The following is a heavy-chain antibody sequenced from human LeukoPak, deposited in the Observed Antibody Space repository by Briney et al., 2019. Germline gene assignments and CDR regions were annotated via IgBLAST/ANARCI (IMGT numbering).Heavy chain of an antibody. Sequence: SGESLRLSCAASGFTFSSYSMNWVRQAPGKGLEWVSSISSSSSYIYYADSVKGRFTISRDNAKNSLYLQMNSLRAEDTAVYYCARDFYGSGSYGISFDYWGQGTLVTVSS. D-gene: IGHD3-10*01. CDR3: ARDFYGSGSYGISFDY. CDR1: GFTFSSYS. V-gene: IGHV3-21*01. CDR2: ISSSSSYI. J-gene: IGHJ4*02.